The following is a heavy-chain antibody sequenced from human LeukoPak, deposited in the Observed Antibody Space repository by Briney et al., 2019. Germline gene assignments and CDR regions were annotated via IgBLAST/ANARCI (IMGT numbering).Heavy chain of an antibody. D-gene: IGHD6-19*01. J-gene: IGHJ4*02. CDR2: VSGSGSST. CDR3: ARGATKVQWPHDY. CDR1: GFTFSSYA. V-gene: IGHV3-23*01. Sequence: GRSLRLSCAASGFTFSSYAMCWVRQAPGKGLEWVSAVSGSGSSTYYADSVKGRFTISRDNSKNTLYMQMNSLRAEDTAVYYCARGATKVQWPHDYWGQGTLVTVSS.